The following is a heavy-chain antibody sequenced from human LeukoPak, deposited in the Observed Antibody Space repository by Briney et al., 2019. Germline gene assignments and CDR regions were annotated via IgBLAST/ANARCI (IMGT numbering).Heavy chain of an antibody. CDR2: INPNSGGT. CDR1: GYTFTGYY. D-gene: IGHD5-24*01. Sequence: GASLKVSCKASGYTFTGYYMHWVRQAPGQGLAWMGWINPNSGGTNYAQKFQGWVTMTRDTYSSTAYMELSRLRSDDTSVYYCARDVRDCYNIFDYWGKGTLVIVSS. J-gene: IGHJ4*02. V-gene: IGHV1-2*04. CDR3: ARDVRDCYNIFDY.